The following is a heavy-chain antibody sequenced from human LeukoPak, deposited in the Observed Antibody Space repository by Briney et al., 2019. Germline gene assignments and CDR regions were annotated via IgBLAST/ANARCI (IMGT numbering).Heavy chain of an antibody. CDR1: GYTFTIYG. Sequence: SVTVSCTASGYTFTIYGISWVRQAPGQGLEWMGGIIPIFGTANYAQKFQGRVTITADESTSTAYMELSSLRSEDTAVYYCATQAGYSSGWYGSYYYYYGMDVWGQGTTVTVSS. V-gene: IGHV1-69*13. J-gene: IGHJ6*02. D-gene: IGHD6-19*01. CDR3: ATQAGYSSGWYGSYYYYYGMDV. CDR2: IIPIFGTA.